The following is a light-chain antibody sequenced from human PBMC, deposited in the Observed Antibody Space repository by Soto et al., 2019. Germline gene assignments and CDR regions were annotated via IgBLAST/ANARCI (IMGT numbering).Light chain of an antibody. J-gene: IGLJ1*01. CDR3: CSYAGGSTYV. Sequence: QSALTQPASVSGSPGQSITISCTGTSSDVGSYNLVSWYQQHPSKAPQLIIYEGNQRPSGISNRFSDSKSGNTASLTISGLQAGDEADYYCCSYAGGSTYVFGTGTQLTVL. CDR2: EGN. V-gene: IGLV2-23*01. CDR1: SSDVGSYNL.